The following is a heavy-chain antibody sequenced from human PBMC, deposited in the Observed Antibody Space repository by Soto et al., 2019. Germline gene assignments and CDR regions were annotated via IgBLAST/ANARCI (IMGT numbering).Heavy chain of an antibody. Sequence: QVQLVQSGAEAKKPGASVRVSCKASGYTFTNYGLSWGRQAPGQGLEWMAWMSVYNGKTNQAQTIEGRDTVPTDLSTYTAYIDLGRLRSDDAAVYYSARADRRWAGAEAVVTPTRNYPGMHVWGQGTTVTVSS. CDR3: ARADRRWAGAEAVVTPTRNYPGMHV. D-gene: IGHD2-21*02. V-gene: IGHV1-18*01. CDR2: MSVYNGKT. J-gene: IGHJ6*02. CDR1: GYTFTNYG.